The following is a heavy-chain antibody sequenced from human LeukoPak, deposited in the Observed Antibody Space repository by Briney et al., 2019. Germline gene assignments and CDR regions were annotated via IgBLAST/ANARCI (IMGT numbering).Heavy chain of an antibody. V-gene: IGHV4-39*01. D-gene: IGHD2-15*01. CDR2: IYYSGST. Sequence: SETLSLTCTVSGGSISSINYYWGWIRQPPGKGLEWIGSIYYSGSTNYNPSLKSRVTISVDTSKNQFSLKLSSVTAADTAVYYCARHGSGYCSGGSCLYYYYYYGMDVWGQGTTVTVSS. CDR1: GGSISSINYY. J-gene: IGHJ6*02. CDR3: ARHGSGYCSGGSCLYYYYYYGMDV.